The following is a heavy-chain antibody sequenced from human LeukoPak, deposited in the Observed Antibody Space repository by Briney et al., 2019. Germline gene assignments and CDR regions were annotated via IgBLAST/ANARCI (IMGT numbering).Heavy chain of an antibody. CDR1: GYTFTSYG. D-gene: IGHD3-9*01. CDR3: ARVGPRYFDWLLSVYYMDV. CDR2: ISAYNGNT. Sequence: GASVTVSFKASGYTFTSYGISWVRQAPGQGLEWMGWISAYNGNTNYAQKLKGRVTMTTDTSTSTAYMELRSLRSDDTAVYYCARVGPRYFDWLLSVYYMDVWGKGTTVTVSS. V-gene: IGHV1-18*01. J-gene: IGHJ6*03.